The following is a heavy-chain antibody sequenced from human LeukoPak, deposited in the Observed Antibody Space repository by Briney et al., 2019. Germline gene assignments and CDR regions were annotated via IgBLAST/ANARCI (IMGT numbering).Heavy chain of an antibody. V-gene: IGHV3-11*01. CDR1: GFTFSDYY. CDR2: ISSSGSTI. Sequence: GGSLRLSCAASGFTFSDYYMSWIRQAPGKGLEWVSYISSSGSTIYYAGSVKGRFTISRDNAKNSLYLQMNSLRAEDTAVYYCARDRIAAAGTWLDVWGQGTTVTVSS. CDR3: ARDRIAAAGTWLDV. D-gene: IGHD6-13*01. J-gene: IGHJ6*02.